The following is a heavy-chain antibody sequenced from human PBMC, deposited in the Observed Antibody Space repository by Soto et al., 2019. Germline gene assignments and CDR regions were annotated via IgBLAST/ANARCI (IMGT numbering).Heavy chain of an antibody. Sequence: GGSLRLSXAASGFTFSSYGTHWVRQAPGKGLEWVSSISGSGDSTYYADSVKGRFTISRDNSKNTLYLQMNSLRAEDTAVYYCAKVRDTTMNMNFDYWGQGTLVTVSS. J-gene: IGHJ4*02. V-gene: IGHV3-23*01. CDR3: AKVRDTTMNMNFDY. CDR1: GFTFSSYG. D-gene: IGHD5-18*01. CDR2: ISGSGDST.